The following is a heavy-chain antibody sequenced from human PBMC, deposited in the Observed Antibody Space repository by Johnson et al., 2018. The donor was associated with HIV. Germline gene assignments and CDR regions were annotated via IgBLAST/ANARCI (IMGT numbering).Heavy chain of an antibody. CDR2: INNDGSST. J-gene: IGHJ3*02. CDR1: GFTFSNYW. V-gene: IGHV3-74*02. CDR3: ARGRTLITGTTFLFPVDI. Sequence: VQLVESGGGVVQPGRSLRLSCVASGFTFSNYWMHWVRQAPGKGLVWVSRINNDGSSTNYADSVKGRFTISRDNSKNTLYLQMNSLRTEDTAVYYCARGRTLITGTTFLFPVDIWGQGTMVTVSS. D-gene: IGHD1-7*01.